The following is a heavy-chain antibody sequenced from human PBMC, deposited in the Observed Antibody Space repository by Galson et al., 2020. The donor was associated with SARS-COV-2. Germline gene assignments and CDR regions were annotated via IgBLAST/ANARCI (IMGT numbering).Heavy chain of an antibody. V-gene: IGHV4-34*01. CDR1: GGSFNDYY. J-gene: IGHJ4*02. Sequence: PSETLSLTCAVYGGSFNDYYWSWIRQPPGKGLEWIGGITHSGSSNYNPSLKSRATISVDTSKNQFSLRLNSVTAADTSVYYCARGRTDISMIVVVITAASYYFDSWGQGNLVTVSS. CDR3: ARGRTDISMIVVVITAASYYFDS. D-gene: IGHD3-22*01. CDR2: ITHSGSS.